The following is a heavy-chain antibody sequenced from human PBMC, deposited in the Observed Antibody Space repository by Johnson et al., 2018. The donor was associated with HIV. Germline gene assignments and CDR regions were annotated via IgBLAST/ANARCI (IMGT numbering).Heavy chain of an antibody. D-gene: IGHD3-10*01. CDR1: GFTFSNAW. V-gene: IGHV3-30*02. Sequence: QVQLVESGGGLVKPGGSLRLSCAASGFTFSNAWMNWVRQAPGKGLEWVAFIRYDGSNKYYADSVKGRFTISRDNSKNTLYLQMNSLRAEDTAVYYCAKEDYYGSGSYDAFDIWGQGTMVTVSS. J-gene: IGHJ3*02. CDR3: AKEDYYGSGSYDAFDI. CDR2: IRYDGSNK.